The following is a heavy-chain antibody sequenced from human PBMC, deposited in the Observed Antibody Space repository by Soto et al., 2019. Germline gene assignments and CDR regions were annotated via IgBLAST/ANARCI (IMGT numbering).Heavy chain of an antibody. V-gene: IGHV3-23*01. Sequence: HPXGSLRLSCAASGFTFSTFVMTGVRQVPGEGLEWVSSITGSGKSAYYADSVKGRVTISRDNSKNTLYLQISSLGVDDTAVYHCAVHLGQNYYTMDVWGQGTTVTVSS. J-gene: IGHJ6*02. CDR2: ITGSGKSA. CDR1: GFTFSTFV. CDR3: AVHLGQNYYTMDV.